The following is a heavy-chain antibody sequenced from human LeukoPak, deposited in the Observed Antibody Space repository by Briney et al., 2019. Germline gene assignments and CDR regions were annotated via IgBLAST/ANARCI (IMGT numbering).Heavy chain of an antibody. CDR2: IRSKANSYAS. V-gene: IGHV3-73*01. D-gene: IGHD1-26*01. CDR1: GFTFSGSA. J-gene: IGHJ3*02. Sequence: GGSLRLSCAASGFTFSGSAMHWVRQASGKGLEWVGRIRSKANSYASAYAASVKGRFTNSRDDSKNTTCLQMNSLKTEDTAVYYCTRRDVGGAFDIWGQGTMVTVSS. CDR3: TRRDVGGAFDI.